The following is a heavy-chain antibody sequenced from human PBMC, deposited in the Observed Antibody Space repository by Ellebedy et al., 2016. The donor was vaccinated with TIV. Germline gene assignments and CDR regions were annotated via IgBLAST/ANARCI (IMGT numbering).Heavy chain of an antibody. CDR2: IIPIFGTA. Sequence: SVKVSCXASGGTFSSYAISWVRQAPGQGLEWMGGIIPIFGTANYAQKFQGRVTITADESTSTAYMELSSLRSEDTAVYYCAFRGVPAAYHDAFDIWGQGTMVTVSS. J-gene: IGHJ3*02. CDR3: AFRGVPAAYHDAFDI. V-gene: IGHV1-69*13. D-gene: IGHD2-2*01. CDR1: GGTFSSYA.